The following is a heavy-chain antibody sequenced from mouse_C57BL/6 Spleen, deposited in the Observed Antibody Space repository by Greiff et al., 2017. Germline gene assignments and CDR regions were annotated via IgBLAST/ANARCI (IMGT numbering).Heavy chain of an antibody. CDR3: ATGGRRAHYFDY. D-gene: IGHD1-1*01. V-gene: IGHV5-17*01. CDR2: ISSGSSTI. Sequence: EVKLMESGGGLVKPGGSLKLSCAASGFTFSDYGMHWVRQAPEKGLEWVAYISSGSSTIYYADTVKGRFTISRDNAKNTLFLQMTSLRSEDTAMYYCATGGRRAHYFDYWGQGTTLTVSS. CDR1: GFTFSDYG. J-gene: IGHJ2*01.